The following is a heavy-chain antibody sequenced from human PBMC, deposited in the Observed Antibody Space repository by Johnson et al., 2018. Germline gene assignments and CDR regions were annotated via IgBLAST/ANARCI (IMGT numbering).Heavy chain of an antibody. V-gene: IGHV4-31*03. J-gene: IGHJ6*02. CDR3: ARGWGGRAYYYAPPDGMDV. CDR1: GGSISSGGYY. D-gene: IGHD3-10*01. Sequence: QVQLQESGPGLVKPSQTLSLTCTVSGGSISSGGYYWSWIRQHPGKGLEWIGYIYYSGSTYYNPSLKSRVTISVDTSKNQLPLKLSSVTAADTAVYYCARGWGGRAYYYAPPDGMDVWGQGTTVTVSS. CDR2: IYYSGST.